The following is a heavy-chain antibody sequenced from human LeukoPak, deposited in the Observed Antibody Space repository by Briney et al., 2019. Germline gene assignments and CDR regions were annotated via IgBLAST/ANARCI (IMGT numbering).Heavy chain of an antibody. D-gene: IGHD2-15*01. V-gene: IGHV3-33*01. CDR2: IWFDGSNK. J-gene: IGHJ6*02. CDR3: AACEVRAATTYGMDV. Sequence: GRSLRLSCAASGFTFSSYGMHWVRQAPGKGLEWVAVIWFDGSNKHYADSVKGRFAISRDNSRNTLYLQMNSLRAEGTAVYYCAACEVRAATTYGMDVWGQGTTVTVSS. CDR1: GFTFSSYG.